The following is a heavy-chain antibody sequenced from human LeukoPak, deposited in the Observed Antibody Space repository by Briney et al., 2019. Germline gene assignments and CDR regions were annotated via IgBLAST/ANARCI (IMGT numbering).Heavy chain of an antibody. J-gene: IGHJ4*02. CDR1: GFTFGDYS. V-gene: IGHV3-49*04. CDR3: TRSDYYESSGYYSNY. Sequence: PGWSLRLSCTGSGFTFGDYSMGWVRQAPGKGLEWVGLIRSKANGGTPEYAASVKGGFTISRDDSKSIAYLQMDSLKTEDTAVYYCTRSDYYESSGYYSNYWGQGTLVTVSS. CDR2: IRSKANGGTP. D-gene: IGHD3-22*01.